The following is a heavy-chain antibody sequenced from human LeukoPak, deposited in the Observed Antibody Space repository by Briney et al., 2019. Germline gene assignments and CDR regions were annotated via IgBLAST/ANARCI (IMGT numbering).Heavy chain of an antibody. Sequence: GGSLRLSCAASGFSFSTYWMTWVRQAPGKGLEWVANIKQDGSEQYYVDSVKGRFTISRDNAKNTLYLQMNSLRAEDTAVYYCARDFSSSRVYWGQGTLVTVSS. CDR2: IKQDGSEQ. CDR1: GFSFSTYW. CDR3: ARDFSSSRVY. J-gene: IGHJ4*02. D-gene: IGHD6-6*01. V-gene: IGHV3-7*01.